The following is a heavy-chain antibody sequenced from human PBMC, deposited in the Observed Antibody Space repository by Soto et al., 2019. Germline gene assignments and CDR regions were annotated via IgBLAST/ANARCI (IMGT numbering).Heavy chain of an antibody. Sequence: QVQLVQSGAEVKKPGASVKVSCKASGYTFTSYGISWVRQAPGQGLEWMGWISAYNGNTNYAQKLQGRVTMTTDTSTSKAYMELRSLRSDDTAVYYCARVAIPGYCSGGSCSPPDYWGQGTLVTVSS. CDR2: ISAYNGNT. CDR1: GYTFTSYG. CDR3: ARVAIPGYCSGGSCSPPDY. V-gene: IGHV1-18*01. J-gene: IGHJ4*02. D-gene: IGHD2-15*01.